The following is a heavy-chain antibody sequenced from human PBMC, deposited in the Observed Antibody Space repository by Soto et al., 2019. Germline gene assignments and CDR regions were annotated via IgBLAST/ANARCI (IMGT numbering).Heavy chain of an antibody. D-gene: IGHD3-10*01. CDR2: IYYSGST. J-gene: IGHJ3*02. CDR1: GGSISSYY. V-gene: IGHV4-59*08. Sequence: SETLSLTCTVSGGSISSYYWSWIRQPPGKGLEWIGYIYYSGSTNYNPSLKSRVTISVDTSKNQFSLKLSSVTAADTAVYYCARRYGVAFDIWGQGTMVNVSS. CDR3: ARRYGVAFDI.